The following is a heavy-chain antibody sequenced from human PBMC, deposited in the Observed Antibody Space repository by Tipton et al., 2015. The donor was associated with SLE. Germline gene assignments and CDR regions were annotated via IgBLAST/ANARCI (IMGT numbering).Heavy chain of an antibody. V-gene: IGHV3-23*03. CDR1: GFTFSSYA. J-gene: IGHJ2*01. CDR3: AKPPQNYGDYVSWYFDV. Sequence: SLRLSCAASGFTFSSYAMSWVRQAPGKGLEWVSVIYNGGGRYSADSVKGRFTISRDDSKHSLYLQMNSLRAEDTAVYYCAKPPQNYGDYVSWYFDVWGRGTLVTVSS. CDR2: IYNGGGR. D-gene: IGHD4-17*01.